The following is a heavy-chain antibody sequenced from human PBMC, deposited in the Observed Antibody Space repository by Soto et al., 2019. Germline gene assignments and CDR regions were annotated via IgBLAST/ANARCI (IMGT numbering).Heavy chain of an antibody. Sequence: SVKVSCKASGGTFSSYAISWVRQAPGQGLEWMGGIIPIFGTANYAQKFQGRVTITADESTSTAYMELSSLRSQDTAVYYCASLLYVYTEWPLSDAFDIWGRGTMVTVS. J-gene: IGHJ3*02. CDR1: GGTFSSYA. V-gene: IGHV1-69*13. CDR3: ASLLYVYTEWPLSDAFDI. CDR2: IIPIFGTA. D-gene: IGHD3-16*01.